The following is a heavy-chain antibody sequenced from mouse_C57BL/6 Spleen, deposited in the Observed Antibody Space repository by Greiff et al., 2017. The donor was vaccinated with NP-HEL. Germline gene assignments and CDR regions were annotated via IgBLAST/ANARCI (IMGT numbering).Heavy chain of an antibody. CDR2: IYPGSGST. CDR3: ARTAQATPYFDY. D-gene: IGHD3-2*02. CDR1: GYTFTSYW. J-gene: IGHJ2*01. V-gene: IGHV1-55*01. Sequence: QVQLQQPGAELVKPGASVKMSCKASGYTFTSYWLTWVKQRPGQGLEWIGDIYPGSGSTNYNEKFKSKATLTVDTSSSTAYMQLSSLTSEDSAVYYCARTAQATPYFDYWGQGTTLTVSS.